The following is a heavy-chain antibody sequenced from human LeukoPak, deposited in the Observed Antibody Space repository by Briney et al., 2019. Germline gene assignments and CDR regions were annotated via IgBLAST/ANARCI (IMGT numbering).Heavy chain of an antibody. CDR1: GFTFSTYD. D-gene: IGHD2-2*01. Sequence: GGSLRLSCAASGFTFSTYDMHWVRQAPGKGLEWVSVISYGGNTRFYGDSVRGRFTISRDNTKDTLYLQMDSLIPDDTAVYFCARQRLPFCSSAXXSXLYYWGQGALVTVS. V-gene: IGHV3-30*03. CDR2: ISYGGNTR. J-gene: IGHJ4*02. CDR3: ARQRLPFCSSAXXSXLYY.